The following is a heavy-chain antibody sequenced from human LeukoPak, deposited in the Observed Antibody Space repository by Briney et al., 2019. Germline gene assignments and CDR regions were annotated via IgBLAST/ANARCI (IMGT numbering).Heavy chain of an antibody. J-gene: IGHJ4*02. CDR1: GFTFSSYS. D-gene: IGHD4-17*01. Sequence: PGGTLRLSCAASGFTFSSYSMNWVRQAPGKGLEWVSSISSSSSYIYYADSVKGRFTISRDNAKNSLYLQMNSLRAEDTAVYYCARDRATTVTIDYWGQGTLVTVSS. V-gene: IGHV3-21*01. CDR3: ARDRATTVTIDY. CDR2: ISSSSSYI.